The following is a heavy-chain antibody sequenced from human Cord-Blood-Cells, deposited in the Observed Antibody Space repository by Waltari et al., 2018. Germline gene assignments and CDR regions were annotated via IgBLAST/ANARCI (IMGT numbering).Heavy chain of an antibody. D-gene: IGHD6-13*01. Sequence: QVQLQESGPGLVKPSETLSLTCTVPGASISSHSWSWIRQPPGKGLEWIGYIYYSGSTNYNPSLKSRVTISVDTSKNQFSPKLSSVTAADTAVYYCAREEEAAAGNWFDPWGQGTLVTVSS. CDR1: GASISSHS. J-gene: IGHJ5*02. V-gene: IGHV4-59*11. CDR3: AREEEAAAGNWFDP. CDR2: IYYSGST.